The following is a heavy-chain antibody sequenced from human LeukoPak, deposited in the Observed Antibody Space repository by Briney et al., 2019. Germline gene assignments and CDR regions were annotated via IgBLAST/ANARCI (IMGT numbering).Heavy chain of an antibody. CDR3: ARRGSGSYFRPYYFDY. V-gene: IGHV4-39*01. J-gene: IGHJ4*02. CDR2: IYYSGST. Sequence: SETLSLTCSVSGGSISSSSYYWGWIRQPPGKGLEWIGSIYYSGSTYYNPSLESRVTISVDTSKNQFSLKLSSVTAADTAVYYCARRGSGSYFRPYYFDYWGQGTLVTVSS. D-gene: IGHD3-10*01. CDR1: GGSISSSSYY.